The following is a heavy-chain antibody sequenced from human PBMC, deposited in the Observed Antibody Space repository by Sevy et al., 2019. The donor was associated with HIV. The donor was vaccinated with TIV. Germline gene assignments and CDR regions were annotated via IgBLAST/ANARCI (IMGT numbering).Heavy chain of an antibody. J-gene: IGHJ4*02. D-gene: IGHD6-19*01. Sequence: SETLSLTCTVSGNSVSSSSYYWGWIRQSPGKGLEWIGSIYYSGSTYYNPPFKSRVTIPVNTCKNQFSLKLSSVAAADTAVYYCASTYSSGWYPLDYWGQGTLVTVSS. CDR2: IYYSGST. V-gene: IGHV4-39*01. CDR1: GNSVSSSSYY. CDR3: ASTYSSGWYPLDY.